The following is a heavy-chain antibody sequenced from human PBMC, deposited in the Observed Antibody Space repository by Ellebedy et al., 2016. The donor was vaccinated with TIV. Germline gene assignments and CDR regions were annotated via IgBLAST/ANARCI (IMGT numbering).Heavy chain of an antibody. V-gene: IGHV3-7*01. CDR1: GFTFSSYW. CDR3: GRAMDV. Sequence: GGSLRLXXAASGFTFSSYWMNWVRQAPGKGLEWVANIKQDGSEKYYVDSVKGRFTISRDNAKNSLYLQMNSLRVEDTAVYYCGRAMDVWGKGTTVTVSS. CDR2: IKQDGSEK. J-gene: IGHJ6*04.